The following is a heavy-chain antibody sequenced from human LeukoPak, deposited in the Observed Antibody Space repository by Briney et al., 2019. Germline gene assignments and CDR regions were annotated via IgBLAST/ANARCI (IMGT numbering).Heavy chain of an antibody. Sequence: GASVKVSCKASGYTFTSYAMNWVRQAPGQGLEWMGWINTNTGNPTYAQGFTGRFVFSLDTSVSTAYLQISSLKAEDTVVYYCARADIVVVPAALDYWGQGTLVTVSS. CDR2: INTNTGNP. J-gene: IGHJ4*02. D-gene: IGHD2-2*01. V-gene: IGHV7-4-1*02. CDR3: ARADIVVVPAALDY. CDR1: GYTFTSYA.